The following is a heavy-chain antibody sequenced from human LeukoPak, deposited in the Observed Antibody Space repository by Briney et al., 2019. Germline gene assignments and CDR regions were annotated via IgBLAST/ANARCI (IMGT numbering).Heavy chain of an antibody. CDR2: IYYSGST. CDR1: GGSISGYY. Sequence: SETLSLTCTVSGGSISGYYWSWIRQPPGKGLEWIGYIYYSGSTYYNPSLKSRVTISVDTSKNQFSLKLSSVTAADTAVYYCARDHTGPIDYWGQGTLVTVSS. CDR3: ARDHTGPIDY. D-gene: IGHD4-17*01. V-gene: IGHV4-59*12. J-gene: IGHJ4*02.